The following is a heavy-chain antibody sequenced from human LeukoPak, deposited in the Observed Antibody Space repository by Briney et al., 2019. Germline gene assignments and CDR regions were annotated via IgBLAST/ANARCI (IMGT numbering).Heavy chain of an antibody. CDR3: ARDWELRFRQGGLDY. Sequence: ASVKVSCKGPGYNFAGYYIHWVRQAPGQGLEWMGRINPRDGETSFAQKFQGRVSMTRDTSVSSAYMELSGLRSDDTAVYYCARDWELRFRQGGLDYWGQGTLVTVSS. CDR2: INPRDGET. V-gene: IGHV1-2*06. J-gene: IGHJ4*02. D-gene: IGHD3-3*01. CDR1: GYNFAGYY.